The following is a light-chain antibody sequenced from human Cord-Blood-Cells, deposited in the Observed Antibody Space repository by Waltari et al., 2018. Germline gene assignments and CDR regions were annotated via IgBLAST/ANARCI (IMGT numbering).Light chain of an antibody. CDR1: QRISSW. Sequence: DIQMTQSPSTLSASVGDRVTITCRASQRISSWLAWYQQKPGKAPKLLIYKASSLESGVPSRFSGSGSGTEFTLTISSLQPDDFATYYCQQSYSTPYTFGQGTKLEIK. J-gene: IGKJ2*01. V-gene: IGKV1-5*03. CDR3: QQSYSTPYT. CDR2: KAS.